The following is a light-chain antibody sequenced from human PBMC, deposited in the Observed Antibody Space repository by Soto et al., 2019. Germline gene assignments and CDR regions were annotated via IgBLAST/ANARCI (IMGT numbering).Light chain of an antibody. CDR2: AAS. J-gene: IGKJ1*01. Sequence: DIQMTQSPSSLSASVGDRVTITCRASQSISSYLNWYQQKPGKAPKLLIYAASSLQSGVPSRFSGSGSGTEFTLTISSLHPEDFATYYCQQSYSTPWTFGQGTKVDIK. CDR1: QSISSY. CDR3: QQSYSTPWT. V-gene: IGKV1-39*01.